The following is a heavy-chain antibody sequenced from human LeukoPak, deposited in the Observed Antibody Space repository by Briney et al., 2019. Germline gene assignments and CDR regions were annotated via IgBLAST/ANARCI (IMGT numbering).Heavy chain of an antibody. V-gene: IGHV3-30-3*01. CDR2: ISYDGSNK. D-gene: IGHD5-18*01. CDR1: GFTFSSYA. CDR3: ARSGYSYGSYYFVY. J-gene: IGHJ4*02. Sequence: GRSLRLSCAASGFTFSSYAMHWVRQAPGKGLEWVAVISYDGSNKYYADSVKGRFTISRDNSKNTLYLQMNSLRAEDTAVYYCARSGYSYGSYYFVYWGQGTLVTVSS.